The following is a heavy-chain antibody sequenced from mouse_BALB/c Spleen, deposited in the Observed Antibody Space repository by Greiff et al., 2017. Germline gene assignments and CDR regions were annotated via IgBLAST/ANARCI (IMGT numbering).Heavy chain of an antibody. D-gene: IGHD2-3*01. J-gene: IGHJ4*01. V-gene: IGHV14-3*02. CDR1: GFNIKDTY. CDR3: ARGGYYEEGMDY. Sequence: VQLQQSGAELVKPGASVKLSCTASGFNIKDTYMHWVKQRPEQGLEWIGRIDPANGNTKYDPKFQGKATITADKSSSTAYMQLSSLTSENSAVYFCARGGYYEEGMDYWGQGTSVTVSS. CDR2: IDPANGNT.